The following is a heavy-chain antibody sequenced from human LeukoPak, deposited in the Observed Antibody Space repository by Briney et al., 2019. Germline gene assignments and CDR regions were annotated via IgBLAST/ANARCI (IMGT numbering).Heavy chain of an antibody. Sequence: GGSLRLSCAASGFTFSSYSMNWVRQAPGKGLEWVSSISSRSSYIYYADSVKGRFTISRDNAKNSLYLQMNSLRAEDTAVYYCASADRSEIDYWGQGTLVTVSS. CDR2: ISSRSSYI. V-gene: IGHV3-21*01. CDR3: ASADRSEIDY. CDR1: GFTFSSYS. D-gene: IGHD1-14*01. J-gene: IGHJ4*02.